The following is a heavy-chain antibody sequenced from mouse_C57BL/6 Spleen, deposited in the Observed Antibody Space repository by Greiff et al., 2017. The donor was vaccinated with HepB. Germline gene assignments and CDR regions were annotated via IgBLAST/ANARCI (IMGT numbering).Heavy chain of an antibody. J-gene: IGHJ2*01. Sequence: QVQLKESGAELVRPGTSVKVSCKASGYAFTNYLIEWVKQRPGQGLEWIGVINPGSGGTNYNEKFKGKATLTADKSSSTAYMQLSSLTSEDSAVYFCARSHDYDSGFDYWGQGTTLTVSS. V-gene: IGHV1-54*01. D-gene: IGHD2-4*01. CDR3: ARSHDYDSGFDY. CDR2: INPGSGGT. CDR1: GYAFTNYL.